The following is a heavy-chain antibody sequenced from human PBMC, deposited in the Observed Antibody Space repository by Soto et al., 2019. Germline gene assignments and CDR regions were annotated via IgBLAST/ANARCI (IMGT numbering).Heavy chain of an antibody. Sequence: PSETLSLTCTVSGGSISSSDYYWGWIRQPPGKGLEWIGGIYYSGSTYYNPSLKSRVTVSVDTSKNHFSLKLSSVTASDTAVYYCASYIEGGVGRGYWGQGHLVTVSS. V-gene: IGHV4-39*02. J-gene: IGHJ4*02. CDR2: IYYSGST. D-gene: IGHD1-26*01. CDR3: ASYIEGGVGRGY. CDR1: GGSISSSDYY.